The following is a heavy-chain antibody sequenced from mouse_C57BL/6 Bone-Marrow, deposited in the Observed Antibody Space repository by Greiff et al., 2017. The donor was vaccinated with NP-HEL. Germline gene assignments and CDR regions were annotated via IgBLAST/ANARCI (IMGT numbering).Heavy chain of an antibody. CDR3: AREPSPYYGSSYGAWFAY. J-gene: IGHJ3*01. CDR2: INPSSGYT. V-gene: IGHV1-7*01. CDR1: GYTFTSYW. D-gene: IGHD1-1*01. Sequence: VQLQQSGAELAKPGASVKLSCKASGYTFTSYWMHWVKQRPGQGLEWIGYINPSSGYTKYNQKFKDKATLTADKSSSTAYMQLSSLTYEDSAVYYCAREPSPYYGSSYGAWFAYWGQGTLVTVSA.